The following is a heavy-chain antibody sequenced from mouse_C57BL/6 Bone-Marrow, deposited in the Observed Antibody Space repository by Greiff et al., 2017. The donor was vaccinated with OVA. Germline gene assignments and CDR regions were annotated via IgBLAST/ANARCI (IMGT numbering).Heavy chain of an antibody. V-gene: IGHV5-4*01. CDR3: ARDRGPWFAY. CDR1: GFTFSSYA. D-gene: IGHD3-1*01. CDR2: ISDGGSYT. J-gene: IGHJ3*01. Sequence: EVQGVESGGGLVKPGGSLKLSCAASGFTFSSYAMSWVRQTPEKRLEWVATISDGGSYTYYPDNVKGRFTISRDNAKNNLYLQMSHLKSEDTAMYYCARDRGPWFAYWGQGTLVTVSA.